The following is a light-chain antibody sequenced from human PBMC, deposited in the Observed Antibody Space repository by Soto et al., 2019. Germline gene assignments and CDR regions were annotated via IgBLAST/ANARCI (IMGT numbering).Light chain of an antibody. CDR3: SSYAGSTHVV. CDR1: SSDVGDYNF. V-gene: IGLV2-8*01. CDR2: EVS. Sequence: QSALTQPPSASGSPGQSVTISCTGTSSDVGDYNFVSWYQQRPGKAPKLMIYEVSKRPSGVPDRFSGSKSGNTASLTVSGLQADDEANYYCSSYAGSTHVVFGGGTKVTVL. J-gene: IGLJ2*01.